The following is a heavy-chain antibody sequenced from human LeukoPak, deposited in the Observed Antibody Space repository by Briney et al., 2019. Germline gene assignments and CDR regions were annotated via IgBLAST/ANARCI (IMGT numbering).Heavy chain of an antibody. Sequence: GASVMVSCEASGGTFSSYAISWVRQAPGQGLEWMGRIIPIFGTANYAQKFQGRVTITTDESTSTAYMELSSLRSEDTAVYYCAISIEVDTAMAETGYYFDYWGQGTLVTVSS. CDR3: AISIEVDTAMAETGYYFDY. V-gene: IGHV1-69*05. D-gene: IGHD5-18*01. CDR1: GGTFSSYA. J-gene: IGHJ4*02. CDR2: IIPIFGTA.